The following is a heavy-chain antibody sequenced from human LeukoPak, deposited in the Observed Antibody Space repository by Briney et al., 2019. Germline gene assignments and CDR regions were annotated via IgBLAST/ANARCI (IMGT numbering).Heavy chain of an antibody. CDR2: ISSSSSTI. CDR1: GFTFSSYS. CDR3: ATGLRGPNY. Sequence: GGSLRLSCAASGFTFSSYSMNWVRQAPGKGLEWVSYISSSSSTIYYADSVKGRFTISRDNAKNSLYLQMNSLRAEDTAVYYCATGLRGPNYWGQGTLVTVSS. J-gene: IGHJ4*02. V-gene: IGHV3-48*04. D-gene: IGHD3-9*01.